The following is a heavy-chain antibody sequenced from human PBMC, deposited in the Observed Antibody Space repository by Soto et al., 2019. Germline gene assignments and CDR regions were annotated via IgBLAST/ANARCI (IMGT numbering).Heavy chain of an antibody. V-gene: IGHV3-21*01. CDR1: GFTFSSYS. J-gene: IGHJ4*02. D-gene: IGHD3-22*01. CDR2: ISSSSTYI. Sequence: GGSLRLSCAASGFTFSSYSMNWVRQAPGKGLEWVSSISSSSTYIYYADSVKGRFTISRDNAKNSLYLQMNSLRAEDTAVYYCASHPRDSSGYWYYFDYWGQGTLVTVSS. CDR3: ASHPRDSSGYWYYFDY.